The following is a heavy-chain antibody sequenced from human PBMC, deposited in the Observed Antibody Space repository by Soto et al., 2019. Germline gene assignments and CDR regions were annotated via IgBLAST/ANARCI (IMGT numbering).Heavy chain of an antibody. CDR1: GGSISSGDYY. V-gene: IGHV4-30-4*01. Sequence: PSETLSLTCTVSGGSISSGDYYWSWIRQPPGKGLEWIGYIYYSGSTYYNPSLKSRVTTSVDTSKNQFSLKLSSVTAADTAVYYCASSGSGSWAYYFDYWGQGTLVTVSS. CDR2: IYYSGST. J-gene: IGHJ4*02. D-gene: IGHD6-13*01. CDR3: ASSGSGSWAYYFDY.